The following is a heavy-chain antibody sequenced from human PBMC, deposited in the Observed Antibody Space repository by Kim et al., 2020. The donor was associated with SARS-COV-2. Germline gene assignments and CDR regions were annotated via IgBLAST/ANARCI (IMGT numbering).Heavy chain of an antibody. J-gene: IGHJ2*01. CDR3: ARLGSSFWYFDL. Sequence: SETLSLTCTVSGGSISSGSYYWAWIRQPPGTGLEWIGSIYYTGSTYYNPSLMSRVTISVDTSKTQFSLKLSSVTAADTAVYFCARLGSSFWYFDLWGRG. CDR1: GGSISSGSYY. CDR2: IYYTGST. D-gene: IGHD6-6*01. V-gene: IGHV4-39*01.